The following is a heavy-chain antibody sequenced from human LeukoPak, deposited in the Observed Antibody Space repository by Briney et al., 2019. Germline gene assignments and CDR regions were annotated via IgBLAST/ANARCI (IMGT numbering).Heavy chain of an antibody. J-gene: IGHJ4*02. CDR2: IYSGGST. CDR1: EFSVGSNY. D-gene: IGHD2-21*02. CDR3: ARAPGVTAGFSDY. V-gene: IGHV3-66*01. Sequence: GSLRLSCAASEFSVGSNYMTWVRQAPGKGLEWVSLIYSGGSTYYADSVKGRFTISRDNAKNSLYLQMNSLRAEDTALYHCARAPGVTAGFSDYWGQGTLVTVSS.